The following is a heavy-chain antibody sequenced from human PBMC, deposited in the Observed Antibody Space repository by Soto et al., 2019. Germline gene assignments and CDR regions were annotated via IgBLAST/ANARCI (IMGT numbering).Heavy chain of an antibody. Sequence: SETLSLTCTVSGASINSGDYYWSWIRQPPGKGLEWIGYIYYSGSTYYNPSLKSRVTISVDTSKNKFSLKLSSVTAADTAVYYCAGFSEVAATEINWFDPWGQGTLVTVSS. J-gene: IGHJ5*02. CDR3: AGFSEVAATEINWFDP. CDR2: IYYSGST. V-gene: IGHV4-30-4*01. CDR1: GASINSGDYY. D-gene: IGHD2-15*01.